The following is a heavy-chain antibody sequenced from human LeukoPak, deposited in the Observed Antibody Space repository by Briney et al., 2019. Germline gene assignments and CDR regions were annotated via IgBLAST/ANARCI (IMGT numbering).Heavy chain of an antibody. D-gene: IGHD3-16*01. CDR3: ARVPYDSGTYDY. CDR2: ISYDGDNK. CDR1: GFTFSSYS. V-gene: IGHV3-30-3*01. Sequence: GGSLRLSCAASGFTFSSYSMHWVRQAPGEGLGWVAVISYDGDNKKYTDSVMGRFTISRDNSKSTLYLQMSSLRAEDTAVYYCARVPYDSGTYDYWGQGTLVTVSS. J-gene: IGHJ4*02.